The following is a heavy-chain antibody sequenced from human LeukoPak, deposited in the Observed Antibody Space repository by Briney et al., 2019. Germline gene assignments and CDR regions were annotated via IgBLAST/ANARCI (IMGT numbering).Heavy chain of an antibody. D-gene: IGHD6-19*01. V-gene: IGHV5-51*01. CDR2: IYPGDPDT. Sequence: GESLKISCKGSGYSFITYWIGWVRQMPGKGLELMGIIYPGDPDTRYSPSFQGQVTISADKSISTAYLQWSSLRASDTAMYYCARSHSSGWFPSDYWGQGTLVTVTS. J-gene: IGHJ4*02. CDR1: GYSFITYW. CDR3: ARSHSSGWFPSDY.